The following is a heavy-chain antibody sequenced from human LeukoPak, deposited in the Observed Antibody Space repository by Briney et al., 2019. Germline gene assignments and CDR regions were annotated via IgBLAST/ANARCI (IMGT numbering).Heavy chain of an antibody. D-gene: IGHD3-22*01. V-gene: IGHV3-30*18. J-gene: IGHJ4*02. CDR2: LSYDGSNT. Sequence: PGGSLRLSCAASGFTFSTYGMHWVRQAPGKGLEWVAVLSYDGSNTYYADSVKGRFTISRDKSKNRLYLQMNSLRAEDTAVYYCAKEGYDSSGSFDYWGQGTLVTVSS. CDR1: GFTFSTYG. CDR3: AKEGYDSSGSFDY.